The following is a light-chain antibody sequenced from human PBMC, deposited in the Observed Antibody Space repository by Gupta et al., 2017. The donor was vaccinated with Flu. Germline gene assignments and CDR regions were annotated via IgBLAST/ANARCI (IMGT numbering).Light chain of an antibody. CDR3: MQFLQTPLT. CDR2: LGS. CDR1: QSLLHSNGYNY. Sequence: VTPGEPAAISCRSSQSLLHSNGYNYLDWYLQKPGQSPQLLIYLGSNRASGVPDRFSGSGSGTDFTLKISRVEAEDVGVYYCMQFLQTPLTFGGGTKVEIK. J-gene: IGKJ4*01. V-gene: IGKV2-28*01.